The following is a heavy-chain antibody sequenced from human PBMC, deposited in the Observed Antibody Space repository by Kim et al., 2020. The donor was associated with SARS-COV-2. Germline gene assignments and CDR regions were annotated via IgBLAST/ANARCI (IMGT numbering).Heavy chain of an antibody. CDR2: IYYSGST. J-gene: IGHJ2*01. CDR3: ARLSASASRLLPLYWDFDL. D-gene: IGHD2-15*01. V-gene: IGHV4-59*08. Sequence: SETLSLTCTVSGGSISSYYWSWIRQPPGKGLEWIGYIYYSGSTNYNPSLKSRVTISVDTSKNQFSLKLSSVTAADTAVYYWARLSASASRLLPLYWDFDLWGRGTLVTVSS. CDR1: GGSISSYY.